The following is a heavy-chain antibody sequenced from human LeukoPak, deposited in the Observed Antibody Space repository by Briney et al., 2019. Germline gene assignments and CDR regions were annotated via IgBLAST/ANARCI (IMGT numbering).Heavy chain of an antibody. CDR1: GFTVSSNY. CDR2: ISGSGGST. D-gene: IGHD6-13*01. Sequence: GGSLRLSCAASGFTVSSNYMSWVRQAPGKGLEWVSAISGSGGSTYYADSVKGRFTISRDNSKNTLYLQMNSLRAEDTAVYYCARETRAGNWFDPWGQGTLVTVSS. CDR3: ARETRAGNWFDP. V-gene: IGHV3-23*01. J-gene: IGHJ5*02.